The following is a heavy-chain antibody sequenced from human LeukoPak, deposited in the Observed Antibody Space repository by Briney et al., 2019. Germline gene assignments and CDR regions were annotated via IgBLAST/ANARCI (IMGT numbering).Heavy chain of an antibody. CDR1: GGFISSYY. D-gene: IGHD1-7*01. CDR3: AAITGTKSGALDI. V-gene: IGHV4-4*09. Sequence: SETLSLTCTVSGGFISSYYWSWIRQPPGKGLEWIGYIYNSGSTSYSPSLKSRVTISVDTSKNQFPLKLSSVTAADTAVYYCAAITGTKSGALDIWGRGTMVTVSS. J-gene: IGHJ3*02. CDR2: IYNSGST.